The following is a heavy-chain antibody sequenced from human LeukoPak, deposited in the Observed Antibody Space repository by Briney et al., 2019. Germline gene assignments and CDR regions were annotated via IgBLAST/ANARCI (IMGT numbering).Heavy chain of an antibody. V-gene: IGHV4-34*01. D-gene: IGHD2-8*01. CDR1: GGSISGYY. Sequence: SETQSLTCAVYGGSISGYYWSWIRQPPGKGLEWIGDINHSGSTNYNPSLKSRVTISVDTSKNQFSLKLSSVTAADTAVYYCARGRRIVLMVYARGNWFDPWGQGTLVTVSS. CDR3: ARGRRIVLMVYARGNWFDP. J-gene: IGHJ5*02. CDR2: INHSGST.